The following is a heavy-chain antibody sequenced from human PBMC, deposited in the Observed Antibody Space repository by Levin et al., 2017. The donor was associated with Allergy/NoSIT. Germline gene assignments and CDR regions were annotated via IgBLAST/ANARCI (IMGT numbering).Heavy chain of an antibody. Sequence: SVKVSCKVSGGTFSSNVISWVRQAPGQGLEWMGRIIPTLNIANYAQNFQGRVTISADKSTRTAYMELSSLRSEDTALYYCARLPSSSSEGYWGQGTLVTVS. V-gene: IGHV1-69*04. CDR1: GGTFSSNV. J-gene: IGHJ4*02. CDR3: ARLPSSSSEGY. D-gene: IGHD6-6*01. CDR2: IIPTLNIA.